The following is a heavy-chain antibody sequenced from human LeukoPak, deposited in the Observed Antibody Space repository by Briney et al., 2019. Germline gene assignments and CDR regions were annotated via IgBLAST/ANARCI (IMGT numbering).Heavy chain of an antibody. Sequence: PGGSLRLSCAASGFTFSSYWMSWVRQAPGKGLEWVANIKQDGSEKYHVDSVKGRFTISRDNAKNSLYLQMNSLRAEDTAVYYCARLVTYYYGSGSYSTPVDYWGQGTLVTVSS. V-gene: IGHV3-7*03. CDR1: GFTFSSYW. CDR3: ARLVTYYYGSGSYSTPVDY. D-gene: IGHD3-10*01. J-gene: IGHJ4*02. CDR2: IKQDGSEK.